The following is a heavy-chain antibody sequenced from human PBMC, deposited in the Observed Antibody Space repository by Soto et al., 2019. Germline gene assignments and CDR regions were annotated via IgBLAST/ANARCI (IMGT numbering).Heavy chain of an antibody. CDR1: GYTFTSYD. CDR3: ARDRVDIVATDTFDY. Sequence: EASVKVSCQASGYTFTSYDINWVRQATGQGLEWMGWMNPNSGNTGYAQKFQGRVTMTRNTSISTAYMELSSLRSEDTAVYYCARDRVDIVATDTFDYWGQGTLVTVSS. D-gene: IGHD5-12*01. CDR2: MNPNSGNT. J-gene: IGHJ4*02. V-gene: IGHV1-8*01.